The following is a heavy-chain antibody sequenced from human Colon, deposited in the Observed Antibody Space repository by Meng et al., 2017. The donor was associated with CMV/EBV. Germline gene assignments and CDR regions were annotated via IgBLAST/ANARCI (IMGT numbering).Heavy chain of an antibody. J-gene: IGHJ4*02. CDR1: GFTFSSYS. CDR3: ARDSLYYDILTGYNPAGYFDY. Sequence: GESLKISCAASGFTFSSYSMNWVRQAPGKGLEWVSSISSSSSYIYYADSVKGRFTISRDHAKNSLYLQMNSLRAEDTAVYYCARDSLYYDILTGYNPAGYFDYWGQGTLVTVSS. CDR2: ISSSSSYI. D-gene: IGHD3-9*01. V-gene: IGHV3-21*01.